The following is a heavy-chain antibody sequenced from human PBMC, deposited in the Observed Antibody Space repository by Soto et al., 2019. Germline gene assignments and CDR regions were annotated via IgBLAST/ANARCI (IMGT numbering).Heavy chain of an antibody. CDR1: GFTFTSSA. V-gene: IGHV1-58*02. Sequence: SGKVSAKASGFTFTSSAMQWVRQARGQRLEWIGWIIVGSGNTNYAQKFQERVTITRDMSTSTAYMELRSVRSEDTAVYYCAAEMELRGPFDPWGQGTLVTVSS. CDR2: IIVGSGNT. D-gene: IGHD1-7*01. CDR3: AAEMELRGPFDP. J-gene: IGHJ5*02.